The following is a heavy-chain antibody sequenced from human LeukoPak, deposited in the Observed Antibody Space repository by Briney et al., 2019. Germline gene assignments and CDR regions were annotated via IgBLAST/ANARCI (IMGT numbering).Heavy chain of an antibody. D-gene: IGHD3-16*02. CDR3: ATRASSDYVWGSYRYNWFDP. CDR2: INNVGSST. V-gene: IGHV3-23*01. Sequence: GGSLRLSCAASGFTFTSYDMNWVRQAPGKGLEWVSAINNVGSSTYYADSVKGRFTISRDNSKNTLYLQMNSLRAEDTAVYYCATRASSDYVWGSYRYNWFDPWGQGTLVTVSS. J-gene: IGHJ5*02. CDR1: GFTFTSYD.